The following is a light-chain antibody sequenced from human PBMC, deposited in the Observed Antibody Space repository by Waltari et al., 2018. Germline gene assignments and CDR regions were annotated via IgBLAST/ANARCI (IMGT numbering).Light chain of an antibody. CDR3: QQGYSYPWT. V-gene: IGKV1-NL1*01. Sequence: DIQMTQSPSSLSASVGNTVTITCKASQGIGNSLNWYQQKPGKAPKLLIFKASTLQSGIPSRFSGSGSGTDFTLTISSLQPEDFATYYCQQGYSYPWTFGQGTKVEVK. CDR2: KAS. J-gene: IGKJ1*01. CDR1: QGIGNS.